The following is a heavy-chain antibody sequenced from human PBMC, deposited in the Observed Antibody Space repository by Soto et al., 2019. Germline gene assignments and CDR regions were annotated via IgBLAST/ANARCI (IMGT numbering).Heavy chain of an antibody. D-gene: IGHD2-21*01. V-gene: IGHV4-4*02. CDR1: SGSITSSNW. Sequence: QVQLQESGPGLVKPSGTLSLTCAVSSGSITSSNWWSWVRRPPGKGLEWIGEIYHGGSTNYNQSLHSRVTILVDKTKNQFSRKLSSVTAADMAVYYCARVFVVLYYYYIDVWGKGTTVTVSS. J-gene: IGHJ6*03. CDR3: ARVFVVLYYYYIDV. CDR2: IYHGGST.